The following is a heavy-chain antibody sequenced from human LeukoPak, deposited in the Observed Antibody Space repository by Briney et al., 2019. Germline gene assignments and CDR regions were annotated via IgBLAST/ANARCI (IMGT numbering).Heavy chain of an antibody. CDR1: GGSISSCGYY. Sequence: SETLSLTCTVSGGSISSCGYYWSWNREHPGKGLEWIGYIYYSGSTYYNPSLKSRVTISVDTSKNQFSLKLSSVTAADTAVYYCARYDSSGYYWGQGTLVTVSS. J-gene: IGHJ4*02. CDR3: ARYDSSGYY. CDR2: IYYSGST. D-gene: IGHD3-22*01. V-gene: IGHV4-31*03.